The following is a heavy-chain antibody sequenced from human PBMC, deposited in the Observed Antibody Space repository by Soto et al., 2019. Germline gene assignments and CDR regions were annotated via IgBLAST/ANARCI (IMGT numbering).Heavy chain of an antibody. D-gene: IGHD5-12*01. Sequence: GGSLRLSCAASGFTFSSYSMNWVRQAPGKGLEWVSSISSSSSYIYYADSVKSRFTISRDNAKNSLYLQMNSLRAEDTAVYYCARLSYGQDSGYAQVGDYYYYGMDVWGQGTTVTVSS. CDR3: ARLSYGQDSGYAQVGDYYYYGMDV. CDR2: ISSSSSYI. CDR1: GFTFSSYS. V-gene: IGHV3-21*01. J-gene: IGHJ6*02.